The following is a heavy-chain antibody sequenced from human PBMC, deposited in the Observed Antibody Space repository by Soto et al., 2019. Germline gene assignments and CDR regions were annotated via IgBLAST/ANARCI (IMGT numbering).Heavy chain of an antibody. CDR2: IYSGGST. D-gene: IGHD3-16*02. V-gene: IGHV3-53*04. CDR3: ARHWGSYRSYYFDY. CDR1: GFTVSSNY. J-gene: IGHJ4*02. Sequence: EVQLVESGGGLVQPGGSLRLSCAASGFTVSSNYMSWVRQAPGKGLKWVSVIYSGGSTYYADSVKGRFTISRHNSKNTLYLQMNSLRAEDTAVYYCARHWGSYRSYYFDYWGQGTLVTVSS.